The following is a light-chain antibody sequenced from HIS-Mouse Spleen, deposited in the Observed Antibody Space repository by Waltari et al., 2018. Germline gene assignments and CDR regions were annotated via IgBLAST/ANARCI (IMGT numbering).Light chain of an antibody. CDR2: EGS. CDR3: CSYAGSSTWV. Sequence: QSALTQPASVSGSPGQSITIPCTGTSSDVVSYNLVSWYQQHPGKAPKLMIYEGSKRPSGVSNRFSGSKSGNTASLTISGLQAEDEADYYCCSYAGSSTWVFGGGTKLTVL. J-gene: IGLJ3*02. V-gene: IGLV2-23*01. CDR1: SSDVVSYNL.